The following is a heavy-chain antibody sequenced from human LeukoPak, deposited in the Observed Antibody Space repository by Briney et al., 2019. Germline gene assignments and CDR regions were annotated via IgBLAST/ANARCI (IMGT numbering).Heavy chain of an antibody. V-gene: IGHV3-74*01. CDR2: INSDGSIT. CDR3: AGGISATGGG. J-gene: IGHJ3*01. Sequence: PGGSLRLSCADSGFTFSSYWMHWVRQAPGKGLVWFSRINSDGSITTYADSVKGRFTISRDNAKNTLYLQMNSLRAEDTAVYYCAGGISATGGGWGQGTMVTVSS. CDR1: GFTFSSYW. D-gene: IGHD6-13*01.